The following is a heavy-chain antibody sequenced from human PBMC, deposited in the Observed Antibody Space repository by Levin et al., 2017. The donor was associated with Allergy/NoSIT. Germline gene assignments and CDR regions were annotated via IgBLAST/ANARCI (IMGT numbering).Heavy chain of an antibody. Sequence: EASVKVSCKASGGTFSSYAISWVRQAPGQGLEWMGGIIPIFGTANYAQKFQGRVTITADESTSTAYMELSSLRSEDTAVYYCARGGYSYGSLDYWGQGTLVTVSS. D-gene: IGHD5-18*01. J-gene: IGHJ4*02. V-gene: IGHV1-69*13. CDR3: ARGGYSYGSLDY. CDR1: GGTFSSYA. CDR2: IIPIFGTA.